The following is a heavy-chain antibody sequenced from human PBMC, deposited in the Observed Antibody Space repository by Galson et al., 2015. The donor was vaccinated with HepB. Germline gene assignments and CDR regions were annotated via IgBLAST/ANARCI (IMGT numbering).Heavy chain of an antibody. D-gene: IGHD2-2*01. J-gene: IGHJ6*02. CDR3: ARGCSSTSCYGSRGYYYYGMDV. Sequence: SVTVSCKASGGTFSSYAISWVRQAPGQGLEWMGGIIPIFGTANYAQKFQGRVTITADKSTSTAYMELSSLRSEDTAVYYCARGCSSTSCYGSRGYYYYGMDVWGQGTTVTVSS. V-gene: IGHV1-69*06. CDR2: IIPIFGTA. CDR1: GGTFSSYA.